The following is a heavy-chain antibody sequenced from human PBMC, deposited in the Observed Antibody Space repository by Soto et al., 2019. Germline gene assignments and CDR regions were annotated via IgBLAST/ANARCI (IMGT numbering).Heavy chain of an antibody. CDR2: ISAYNGNT. Sequence: ASVKVSCKASGYTFTSYGISWVRQAPGQGLEWMGWISAYNGNTNYAQKLQGRVTMTTDTSTSTAYMELRSLRSDDTAVYYCARERRYYYDSSGYHDYWGQGTLVTVPQ. V-gene: IGHV1-18*01. CDR3: ARERRYYYDSSGYHDY. D-gene: IGHD3-22*01. J-gene: IGHJ4*02. CDR1: GYTFTSYG.